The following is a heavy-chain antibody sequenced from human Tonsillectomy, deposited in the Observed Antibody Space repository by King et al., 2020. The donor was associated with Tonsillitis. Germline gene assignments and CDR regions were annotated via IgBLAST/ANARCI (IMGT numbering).Heavy chain of an antibody. CDR2: IYHSGNT. D-gene: IGHD5-18*01. J-gene: IGHJ2*01. Sequence: QLQESGSGLVKPSQTLSLTCAVSGGSISSGDYSWSWIRQPPGKGLEWIGYIYHSGNTYYNPSLKSRVTISVDRSKNKFSLRLSSVTAADTAVYYCAKAWDTAMLRWYFDLWGRGTLVTVSS. V-gene: IGHV4-30-2*01. CDR3: AKAWDTAMLRWYFDL. CDR1: GGSISSGDYS.